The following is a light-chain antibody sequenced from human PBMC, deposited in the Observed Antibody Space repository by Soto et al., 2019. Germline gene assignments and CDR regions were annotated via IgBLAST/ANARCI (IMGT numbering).Light chain of an antibody. J-gene: IGLJ1*01. V-gene: IGLV2-23*02. CDR3: CSYAGSSTPHYV. CDR1: SSDVGSYNL. CDR2: EVS. Sequence: QSALTQPASVSGSPGQSITISCTGTSSDVGSYNLVSWYQQHPGKAPKLMIYEVSKRPSGVSNRFSGSKSGNTASLTISGLHAEDEADYYCCSYAGSSTPHYVFGTGTKLTVL.